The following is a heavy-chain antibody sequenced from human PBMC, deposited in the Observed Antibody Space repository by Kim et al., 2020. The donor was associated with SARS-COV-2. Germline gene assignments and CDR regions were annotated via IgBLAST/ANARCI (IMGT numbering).Heavy chain of an antibody. V-gene: IGHV3-30*04. CDR3: ARALLRYFDDY. CDR1: GFTFSSYA. D-gene: IGHD3-9*01. J-gene: IGHJ4*02. Sequence: GGSLRLSCAASGFTFSSYAMHWVRQAPGKGLEWVAVISYDGSNKYYADSVKGRFTISRDNSKNTLYLQMNSLRAEDTAVYYCARALLRYFDDYWGQGTLVTVSS. CDR2: ISYDGSNK.